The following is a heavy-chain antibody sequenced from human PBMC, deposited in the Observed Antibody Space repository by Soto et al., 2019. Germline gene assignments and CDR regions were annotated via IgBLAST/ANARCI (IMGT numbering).Heavy chain of an antibody. Sequence: QVQLVESGGGVVQPGRSLRLSCTASGFTLSDYGMHWVRQAPGKGLEGVAVIWHDGGEKYYAESVTGRITISRDNSKNTVHLQIDSLGAEDTALYYCARDPGRDSPINYWGQGTLVTVSS. CDR1: GFTLSDYG. D-gene: IGHD3-22*01. V-gene: IGHV3-33*01. CDR3: ARDPGRDSPINY. CDR2: IWHDGGEK. J-gene: IGHJ4*02.